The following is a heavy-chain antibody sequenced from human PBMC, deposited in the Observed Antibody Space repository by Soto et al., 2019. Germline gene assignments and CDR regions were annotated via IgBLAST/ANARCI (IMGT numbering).Heavy chain of an antibody. CDR3: LRELNLGEYRVDY. CDR2: IYYSGST. CDR1: GGSISSGGYY. V-gene: IGHV4-31*03. J-gene: IGHJ4*02. D-gene: IGHD3-16*01. Sequence: SETLSLTCTVSGGSISSGGYYWSWIRQHPGKGLEWIGYIYYSGSTYYNPSLKSRVTISVDTSKNQFSLKLSSVTAADTAVYYCLRELNLGEYRVDYWCQAILVTVS.